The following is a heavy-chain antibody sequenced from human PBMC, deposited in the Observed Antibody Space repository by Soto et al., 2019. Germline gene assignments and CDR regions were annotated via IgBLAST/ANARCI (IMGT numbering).Heavy chain of an antibody. CDR2: IYYSGST. Sequence: QVQLQESGPGLVKPSQTLSLTCTVSGGSISSGGYYWSWIRQHPGKGLEWIGYIYYSGSTYYNPSLKSRVTISVDTSKNQFSLKLSSVTAADTAVYYCARTGGDVFYYYYGMDVWGQGTTVTVSS. J-gene: IGHJ6*02. V-gene: IGHV4-31*03. CDR1: GGSISSGGYY. D-gene: IGHD6-25*01. CDR3: ARTGGDVFYYYYGMDV.